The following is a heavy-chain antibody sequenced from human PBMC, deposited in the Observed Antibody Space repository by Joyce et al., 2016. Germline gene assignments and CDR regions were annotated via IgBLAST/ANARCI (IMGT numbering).Heavy chain of an antibody. J-gene: IGHJ5*02. D-gene: IGHD3-22*01. CDR3: ARGGWYDSLYRFDP. CDR2: ISGYNGNR. V-gene: IGHV1-18*04. CDR1: GYTFASYG. Sequence: QVQLVQSGVEVKKPGASVKVSCKASGYTFASYGISWVRQAPGQGLEWMGWISGYNGNRNYAQKLQGRVTMTTDTSTSTAYMERRSLRSDDTAVYYCARGGWYDSLYRFDPWGQGTLVTVSS.